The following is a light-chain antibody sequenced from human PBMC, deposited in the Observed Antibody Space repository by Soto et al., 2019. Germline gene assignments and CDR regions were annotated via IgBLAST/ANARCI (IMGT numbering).Light chain of an antibody. CDR1: QIIGSAY. CDR3: QHYGRSPS. J-gene: IGKJ1*01. V-gene: IGKV3-20*01. Sequence: ETTLTQSPDTLSLSSGEGATLSCRASQIIGSAYLDWYQQKPGQAPRLLIFGASTRATGTPHRFSGSGSGTDFTLTISALESEDVGVYYCQHYGRSPSFGRGTKVEIK. CDR2: GAS.